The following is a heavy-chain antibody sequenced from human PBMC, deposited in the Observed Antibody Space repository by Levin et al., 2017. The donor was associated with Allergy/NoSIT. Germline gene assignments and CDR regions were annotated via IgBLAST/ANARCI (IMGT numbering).Heavy chain of an antibody. V-gene: IGHV2-5*02. CDR1: GFSLSTSGVG. J-gene: IGHJ3*02. Sequence: KLSGPTLVKPTQTLTLTCTFSGFSLSTSGVGVGWIRQPPGKALEWLALIYWDDDKRYSPSLKSRLTITKDTSKNQVVLTMTNMDPVDTATYYCAHIPSYDILTGYYNEGKNAFDIWGQGTMVTVSS. CDR3: AHIPSYDILTGYYNEGKNAFDI. CDR2: IYWDDDK. D-gene: IGHD3-9*01.